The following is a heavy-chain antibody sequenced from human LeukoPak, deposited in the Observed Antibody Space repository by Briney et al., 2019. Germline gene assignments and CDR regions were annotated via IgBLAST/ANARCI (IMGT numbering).Heavy chain of an antibody. D-gene: IGHD2-2*01. J-gene: IGHJ2*01. CDR3: ARSGDSCSSTSCYSDL. V-gene: IGHV1-8*01. Sequence: GASVKVSCKASGYTFTSYDINWVRQATGQGLEWRGRMNPNSGNTGYAQKFQGRVTMTRNTSISTAYMELSSLRSEDTAVYYCARSGDSCSSTSCYSDLWGRGTLVTVSS. CDR2: MNPNSGNT. CDR1: GYTFTSYD.